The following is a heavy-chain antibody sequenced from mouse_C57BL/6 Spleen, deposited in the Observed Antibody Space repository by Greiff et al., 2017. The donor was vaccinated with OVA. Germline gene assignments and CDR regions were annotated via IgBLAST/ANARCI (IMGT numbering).Heavy chain of an antibody. J-gene: IGHJ2*01. D-gene: IGHD1-1*01. CDR1: GYAFSSSW. CDR3: ARGATVVARGYYFDY. Sequence: VQLQQSGPELVKPGASVKISCKASGYAFSSSWMNWVKQRPGKGLEWIGRIYPGDGDTNYNGKFKGKATLTADKSSSTAYMQLSSLTAEDSAVYYCARGATVVARGYYFDYWGQGTTRTVSS. V-gene: IGHV1-82*01. CDR2: IYPGDGDT.